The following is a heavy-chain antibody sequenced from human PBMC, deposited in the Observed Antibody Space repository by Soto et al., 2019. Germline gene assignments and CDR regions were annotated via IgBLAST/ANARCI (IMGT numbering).Heavy chain of an antibody. CDR1: GFTVSSNY. CDR2: IQSGGPT. J-gene: IGHJ6*04. Sequence: EVHLVESGGGLVQPGGSLRLSCAASGFTVSSNYMSWVRQAPGKGLEWVSLIQSGGPTYYADSVKGRFTISRDTSENTLHLQMDSLRAEDTAVYYCARDDVLCDGGRCYGVPLDVWGNGTTVTVSS. CDR3: ARDDVLCDGGRCYGVPLDV. D-gene: IGHD2-15*01. V-gene: IGHV3-66*01.